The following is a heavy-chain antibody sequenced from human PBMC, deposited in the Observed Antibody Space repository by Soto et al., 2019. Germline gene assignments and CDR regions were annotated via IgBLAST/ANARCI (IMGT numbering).Heavy chain of an antibody. CDR2: IKNDGTT. CDR3: AKDRGEEGLKFLEWFGGMDV. V-gene: IGHV3-74*01. J-gene: IGHJ6*02. CDR1: GFTVSNYW. Sequence: GGSLRLSCAASGFTVSNYWMNWVRQAPGKGLVWVSHIKNDGTTSYADSVEGRFTVSRDDAKNSYYLQMNSLRAGDTAVYYCAKDRGEEGLKFLEWFGGMDVWGHGTTVTVSS. D-gene: IGHD3-3*01.